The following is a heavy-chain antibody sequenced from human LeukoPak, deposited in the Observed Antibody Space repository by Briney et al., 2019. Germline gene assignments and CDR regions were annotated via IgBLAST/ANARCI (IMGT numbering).Heavy chain of an antibody. CDR2: IFYSGGT. CDR3: ARQYGSSSTFDY. CDR1: GVSINNYY. D-gene: IGHD6-6*01. J-gene: IGHJ4*02. Sequence: SETLSLTCTVSGVSINNYYWSWIRQPPGKGLEYIAYIFYSGGTTYNPSLESPVTISLNTSKSQFSQKLSSVTAADTDMYFCARQYGSSSTFDYWGQGTLVTVSS. V-gene: IGHV4-59*08.